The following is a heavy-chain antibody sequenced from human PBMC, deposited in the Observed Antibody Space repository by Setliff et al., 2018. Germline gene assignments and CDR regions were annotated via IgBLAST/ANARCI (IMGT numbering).Heavy chain of an antibody. CDR3: AITEVHLSGDRPFDY. J-gene: IGHJ4*02. V-gene: IGHV1-18*01. CDR1: GYTFSTYG. CDR2: ISPYNGYI. Sequence: VSCKASGYTFSTYGIAWVRQAPGQGLEWMGWISPYNGYIIYAHKFQGRVTMTTDTSTGTADMELRNLRSDDTAVYYCAITEVHLSGDRPFDYWGQGTLVTVSS. D-gene: IGHD7-27*01.